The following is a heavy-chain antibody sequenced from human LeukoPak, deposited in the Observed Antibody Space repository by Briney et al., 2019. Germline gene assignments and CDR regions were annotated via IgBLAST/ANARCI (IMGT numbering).Heavy chain of an antibody. J-gene: IGHJ6*02. CDR3: ARMAYSSGWYIGGHYYGMDV. CDR1: GGSISTSALY. CDR2: IYYSGST. V-gene: IGHV4-61*08. Sequence: SETLSLTCTVSGGSISTSALYWSWIRQPPGKGLEWIGYIYYSGSTNYNPSLKSRVTISVDTSKNQFSLKLSSVTAADTAVYYCARMAYSSGWYIGGHYYGMDVWGQGTTVTVSS. D-gene: IGHD6-19*01.